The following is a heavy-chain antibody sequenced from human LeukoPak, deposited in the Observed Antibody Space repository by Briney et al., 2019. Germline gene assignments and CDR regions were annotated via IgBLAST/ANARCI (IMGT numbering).Heavy chain of an antibody. D-gene: IGHD2-2*01. CDR3: ARDRVVVPAALDY. V-gene: IGHV1-2*02. CDR1: GYTFTAYY. CDR2: INPNSGGT. Sequence: ASVKVSCKASGYTFTAYYMHWVRQAPGQGLEWMGWINPNSGGTNYAQKFQGRVTMTRDTSISTAYMELSRLRSDDTAVYYRARDRVVVPAALDYWGQGTLVTVSS. J-gene: IGHJ4*02.